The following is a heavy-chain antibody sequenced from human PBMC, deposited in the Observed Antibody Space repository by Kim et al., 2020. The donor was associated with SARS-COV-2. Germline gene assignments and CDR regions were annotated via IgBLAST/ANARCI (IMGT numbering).Heavy chain of an antibody. J-gene: IGHJ5*02. Sequence: NPSLKSRVTISVDTSKNPFSLKLSSVTAADTAVYYCARGGAARRLGWFDPWGQGTLVTVSS. D-gene: IGHD6-6*01. V-gene: IGHV4-34*01. CDR3: ARGGAARRLGWFDP.